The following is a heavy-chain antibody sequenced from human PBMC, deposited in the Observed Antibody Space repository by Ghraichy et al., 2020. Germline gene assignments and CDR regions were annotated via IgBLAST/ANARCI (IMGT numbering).Heavy chain of an antibody. Sequence: GGSLRLSCAASGFTVSSNYMSWVRQAPGKGLEWVSVIYSGGSTYYADSVKGRFTISRDNSKNTLYLQMNSLRAEDTAVYYCARGRTEDYDFWSGYYWYFDYWGQGTLVTVSS. J-gene: IGHJ4*02. CDR1: GFTVSSNY. CDR3: ARGRTEDYDFWSGYYWYFDY. CDR2: IYSGGST. D-gene: IGHD3-3*01. V-gene: IGHV3-53*01.